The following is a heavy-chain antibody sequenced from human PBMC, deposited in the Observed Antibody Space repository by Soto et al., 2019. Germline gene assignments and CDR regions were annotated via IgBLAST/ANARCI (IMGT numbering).Heavy chain of an antibody. D-gene: IGHD1-26*01. J-gene: IGHJ4*01. CDR1: GDSVSSNSAG. Sequence: SQTLSLTCAITGDSVSSNSAGWSWVRQSPSRGLEWLGRTYYRSKWYYEYAVSVRGRITINPDTSKNQYSLQLNSVTPEDTAVYFCARGEQYSGRIFDYRVQGTMVAVSS. V-gene: IGHV6-1*01. CDR2: TYYRSKWYY. CDR3: ARGEQYSGRIFDY.